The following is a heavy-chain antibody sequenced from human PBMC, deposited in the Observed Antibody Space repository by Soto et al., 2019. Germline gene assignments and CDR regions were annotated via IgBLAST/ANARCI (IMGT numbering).Heavy chain of an antibody. CDR1: GDSVSSNTAS. Sequence: PSQTLSLTCVISGDSVSSNTASWNWSRQSPSRGLEWLGRTYFRSKCYNDYAVSVKHRIIINPDTSNNQFSLQVNSVTPQDTAVYFCAKGDNLGPKTGYAFDPWGQGIMVTVSS. J-gene: IGHJ5*02. CDR3: AKGDNLGPKTGYAFDP. D-gene: IGHD5-12*01. V-gene: IGHV6-1*01. CDR2: TYFRSKCYN.